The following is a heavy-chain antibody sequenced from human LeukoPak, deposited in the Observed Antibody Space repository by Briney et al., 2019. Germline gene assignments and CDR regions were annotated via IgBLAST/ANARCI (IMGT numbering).Heavy chain of an antibody. CDR2: INHRGST. CDR1: GDSFSGYF. D-gene: IGHD2-8*01. CDR3: ARSWAGMYYPFYYFDY. Sequence: SETLSLTCAVYGDSFSGYFWSWIRQPPGKGLEWIAEINHRGSTHYNPSLKSRVNISADTSKSQFSLNLDSVTAADTAVYYCARSWAGMYYPFYYFDYWGQGSLVTVSS. J-gene: IGHJ4*02. V-gene: IGHV4-34*01.